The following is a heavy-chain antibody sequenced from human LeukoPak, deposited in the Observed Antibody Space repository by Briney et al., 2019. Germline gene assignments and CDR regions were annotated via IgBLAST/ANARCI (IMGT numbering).Heavy chain of an antibody. CDR3: AGGPFGGSFHYFDY. J-gene: IGHJ4*02. D-gene: IGHD1-26*01. V-gene: IGHV1-2*02. CDR2: INPNSGGT. Sequence: ASVKVSCKASGYTFTGYYMHWVRQAPGQGLEWMGWINPNSGGTNYAQKFQGRVTMTRDTSISTAYMELSRLRSDDTAVYYCAGGPFGGSFHYFDYWGQGTLVTVSS. CDR1: GYTFTGYY.